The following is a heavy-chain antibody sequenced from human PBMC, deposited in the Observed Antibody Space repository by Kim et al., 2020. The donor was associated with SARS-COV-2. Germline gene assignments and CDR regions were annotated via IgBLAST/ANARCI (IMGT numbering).Heavy chain of an antibody. Sequence: ASVTVSCKASGYTFTSYAMHWVRQAPGQRLEWMGWINAGNGNTKYSQKFQGRVTITRDTSASTTYMELSSLRSEDTAVYYCARDPTGLAAVTPRFIWFDPWGQGTLVTVSS. D-gene: IGHD6-13*01. V-gene: IGHV1-3*01. J-gene: IGHJ5*02. CDR3: ARDPTGLAAVTPRFIWFDP. CDR2: INAGNGNT. CDR1: GYTFTSYA.